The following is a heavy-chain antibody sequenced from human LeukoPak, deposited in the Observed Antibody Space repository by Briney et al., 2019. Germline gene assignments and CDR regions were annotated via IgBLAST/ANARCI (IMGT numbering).Heavy chain of an antibody. CDR3: ARPPHYYDTSGYSV. J-gene: IGHJ4*02. CDR2: IYTSGTI. Sequence: SETLSLTCTVSGGSISSYYWSWIRQPAGTALEWIGRIYTSGTITYNPSLKSRVTISVDTSKNQFSLRLNSVTAADTAVYYCARPPHYYDTSGYSVWGQGTLVTVSS. V-gene: IGHV4-4*07. CDR1: GGSISSYY. D-gene: IGHD3-22*01.